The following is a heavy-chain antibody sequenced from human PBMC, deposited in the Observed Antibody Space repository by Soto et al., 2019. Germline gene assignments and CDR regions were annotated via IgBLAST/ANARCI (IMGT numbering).Heavy chain of an antibody. D-gene: IGHD1-26*01. J-gene: IGHJ3*02. CDR1: GFTFDDYA. V-gene: IGHV3-9*01. CDR3: ASLRGIVGATTRRNAFDI. Sequence: EVQLVESGGGLVQPGRSLRLSCAASGFTFDDYAMHWVRQAPGKGLEWVSGISWNSGSIGYADSVKGRFTISRDNAKNSLYLQMNSLRSEDTALYYCASLRGIVGATTRRNAFDIWGQGTMVTVSS. CDR2: ISWNSGSI.